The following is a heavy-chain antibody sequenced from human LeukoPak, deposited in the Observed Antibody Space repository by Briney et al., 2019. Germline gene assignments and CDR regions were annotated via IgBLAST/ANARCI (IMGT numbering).Heavy chain of an antibody. Sequence: NPSETLSLTCAVSGGSISSYYWSWIRQPPGKGLEWIGYIYYSGSTNYNPSLKSRVTISVDTSKDQFSLKLSSVTAADTAVYYCARTLYSSGWDHFDYWGQGTLVTVSS. V-gene: IGHV4-59*01. CDR1: GGSISSYY. CDR3: ARTLYSSGWDHFDY. CDR2: IYYSGST. D-gene: IGHD6-19*01. J-gene: IGHJ4*02.